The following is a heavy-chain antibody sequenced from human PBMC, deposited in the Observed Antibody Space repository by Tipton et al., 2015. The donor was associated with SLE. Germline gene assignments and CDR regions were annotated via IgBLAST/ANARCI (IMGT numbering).Heavy chain of an antibody. Sequence: LRLSCAVYGGSFSGYYWSWIRQPPGKGLEWIGEINHSGSTNYKPSLKSRATMSIDTSKNQFSLKLTSVTAADTAVYYCARTEDGDFWNGYYAGNYYYSYMDVWGKGTTVTVSS. D-gene: IGHD3-3*01. CDR1: GGSFSGYY. J-gene: IGHJ6*03. CDR3: ARTEDGDFWNGYYAGNYYYSYMDV. CDR2: INHSGST. V-gene: IGHV4-34*01.